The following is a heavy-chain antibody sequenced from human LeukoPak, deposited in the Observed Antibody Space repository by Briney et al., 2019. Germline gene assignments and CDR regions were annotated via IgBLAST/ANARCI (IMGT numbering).Heavy chain of an antibody. CDR2: IYHSGST. V-gene: IGHV4-38-2*02. J-gene: IGHJ4*02. CDR3: VRDHYYDSSVAY. CDR1: GYSISSGYY. Sequence: PSETLSLTCTVSGYSISSGYYWGWIRQPPGKGLEWIGSIYHSGSTYYNPSLKSRVTISLDTSKNQFSLKMSSVTAADTAVYYCVRDHYYDSSVAYWGQGTLVTVSS. D-gene: IGHD3-22*01.